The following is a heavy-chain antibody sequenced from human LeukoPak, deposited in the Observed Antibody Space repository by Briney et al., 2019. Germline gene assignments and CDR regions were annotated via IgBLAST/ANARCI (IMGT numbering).Heavy chain of an antibody. V-gene: IGHV3-7*02. Sequence: GGSLRLSCAASGFTFSSYWMSWVRQAPGKGLEWVANIKQDGSEKYYVDSVKGRFTISRDNAKNSLYLQMNSLRAEDTAVYYCARMSWYGSGSYFDYWGQGTLVTVSS. D-gene: IGHD3-10*01. J-gene: IGHJ4*02. CDR1: GFTFSSYW. CDR2: IKQDGSEK. CDR3: ARMSWYGSGSYFDY.